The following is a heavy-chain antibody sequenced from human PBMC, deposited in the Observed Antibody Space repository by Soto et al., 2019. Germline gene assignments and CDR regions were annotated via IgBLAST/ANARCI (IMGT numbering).Heavy chain of an antibody. CDR2: INHSGST. J-gene: IGHJ4*02. CDR3: ARHRYCSGGSCIGSFYFDY. Sequence: SETLSLTCAVYGGSFSGYYWSWILQPPGKGLEWIGEINHSGSTYYNPSLKSRVTISVDTSKNQFSLKLSSVTAADTAVYYCARHRYCSGGSCIGSFYFDYWGQGTLVTVSS. CDR1: GGSFSGYY. V-gene: IGHV4-34*01. D-gene: IGHD2-15*01.